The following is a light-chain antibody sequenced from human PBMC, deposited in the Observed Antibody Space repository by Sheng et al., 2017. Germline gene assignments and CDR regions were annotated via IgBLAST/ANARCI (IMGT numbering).Light chain of an antibody. CDR3: QQYYSALPIT. V-gene: IGKV4-1*01. J-gene: IGKJ5*01. CDR1: QTILYSSNNKNC. Sequence: DIVMTQSPDSLAVSLGERATINCKSSQTILYSSNNKNCLAWYQQKPGQPPKLLIYWASTRKSGVPDRFSGSGSGTDFTLTISSLQAEDVAIYYCQQYYSALPITFGQGTRLEIK. CDR2: WAS.